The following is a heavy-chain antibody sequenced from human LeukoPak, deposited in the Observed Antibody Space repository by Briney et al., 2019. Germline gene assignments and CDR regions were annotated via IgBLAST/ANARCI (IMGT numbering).Heavy chain of an antibody. CDR1: GYTFSGYY. CDR3: AIRLAAAGISAFDI. V-gene: IGHV1-2*02. CDR2: INPNSGGT. Sequence: GASVKVSCKASGYTFSGYYMHWVRQAPGQGLEWMGWINPNSGGTNYAQKFQGRVTMTRDTSISTVYMEMSRLRSDDTAVYYCAIRLAAAGISAFDIWGQGTMVTVSS. D-gene: IGHD6-13*01. J-gene: IGHJ3*02.